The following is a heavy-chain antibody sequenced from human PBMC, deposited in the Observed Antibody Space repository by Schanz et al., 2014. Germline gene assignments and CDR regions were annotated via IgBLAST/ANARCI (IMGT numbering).Heavy chain of an antibody. J-gene: IGHJ4*02. D-gene: IGHD1-26*01. CDR2: ISYDGSHK. Sequence: QVQLVESGGGVVQPGRSLRLSCAASGFTFSNFAIHWVRQAPGKGLEWVAVISYDGSHKDYADSVKGRFTISRDNSKNTLYLQMNSLRAEDTAVYYCARDRDQWDGNYLDYWGQGTLVTVSS. CDR1: GFTFSNFA. CDR3: ARDRDQWDGNYLDY. V-gene: IGHV3-30*04.